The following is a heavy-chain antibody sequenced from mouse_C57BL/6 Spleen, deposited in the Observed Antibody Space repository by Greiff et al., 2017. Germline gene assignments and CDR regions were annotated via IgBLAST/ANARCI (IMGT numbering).Heavy chain of an antibody. V-gene: IGHV7-3*01. CDR3: ARYGPATVVARDWYFDV. D-gene: IGHD1-1*01. CDR2: IRNKANGYTT. Sequence: EVKVVESGGGLVQPGGSLSLSCAASGFTFTDYYMSWVRQPPGKALEWLGFIRNKANGYTTEYSASVKGRFTISRDNSQSILYLQMNALRAEDSATYYCARYGPATVVARDWYFDVWGTGTTVTVSS. J-gene: IGHJ1*03. CDR1: GFTFTDYY.